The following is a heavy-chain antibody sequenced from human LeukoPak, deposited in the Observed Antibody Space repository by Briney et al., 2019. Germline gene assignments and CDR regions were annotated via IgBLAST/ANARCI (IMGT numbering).Heavy chain of an antibody. CDR2: IYYSGST. CDR1: GVSISNYY. CDR3: AGHDSSGTYFQH. D-gene: IGHD3-22*01. V-gene: IGHV4-59*01. J-gene: IGHJ1*01. Sequence: SETLSLTCTVSGVSISNYYWSWIRQPPGKGLEWIGYIYYSGSTNYNPSLKSRVTMSVDTSKNQFSLKLSSVTAADTAVYYCAGHDSSGTYFQHWARAPWSPSPQ.